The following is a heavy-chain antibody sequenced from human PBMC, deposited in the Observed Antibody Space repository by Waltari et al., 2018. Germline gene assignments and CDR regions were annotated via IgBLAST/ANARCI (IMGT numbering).Heavy chain of an antibody. CDR1: GFTFSSYA. CDR2: ISYDGSNK. D-gene: IGHD6-19*01. CDR3: ARDAVAGRKDFDY. V-gene: IGHV3-30*01. Sequence: QVQLVESGGGVVQPGRSLRLSCAASGFTFSSYAMHWVRRAPGKGLEWVAVISYDGSNKYYADSVKGRFTISRDNSKNTLYLQMNSLRAEDTAVYYCARDAVAGRKDFDYWGQGTLVTVSS. J-gene: IGHJ4*02.